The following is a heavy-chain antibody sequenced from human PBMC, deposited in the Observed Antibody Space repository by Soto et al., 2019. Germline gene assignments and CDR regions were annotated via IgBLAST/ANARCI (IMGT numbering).Heavy chain of an antibody. CDR2: IDWDDDK. Sequence: GSGPTLVNPTQTLTLTCTFSGFSLSTSGMCVSWIRQPPGKALEWLALIDWDDDKYYSTSLKTRLTISKDTSKNQVVLTMTNMDPVDTATYYCARTSTYYYDSSGYYYHAFDIWGQGTMVTVSS. D-gene: IGHD3-22*01. CDR1: GFSLSTSGMC. V-gene: IGHV2-70*01. J-gene: IGHJ3*02. CDR3: ARTSTYYYDSSGYYYHAFDI.